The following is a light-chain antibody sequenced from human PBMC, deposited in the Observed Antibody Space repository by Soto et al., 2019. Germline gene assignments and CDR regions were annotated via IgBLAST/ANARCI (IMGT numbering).Light chain of an antibody. V-gene: IGLV1-40*01. CDR1: SSNIGAGYD. J-gene: IGLJ3*02. CDR2: GNS. CDR3: QSYDSSLSGSMV. Sequence: QSVLTQPPPVSGAPGQRVTISCTGSSSNIGAGYDVHWYQQLPGTAPKLLIYGNSNRPSGVPDRFSGSKSGTSASLAITGLQAEDEADYYCQSYDSSLSGSMVFGGGTQLTVL.